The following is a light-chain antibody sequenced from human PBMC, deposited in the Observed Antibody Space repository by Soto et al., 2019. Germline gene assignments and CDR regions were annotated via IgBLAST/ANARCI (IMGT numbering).Light chain of an antibody. CDR1: QSISSW. CDR3: QQYNSYSQT. V-gene: IGKV1-5*03. J-gene: IGKJ4*01. CDR2: KAS. Sequence: DIQMTQSPSTLSASVGDRVTITCRASQSISSWLAWYQQKPGKAPKLLIYKASSLESGVPSRFSGSGSGTESTLTISSLQPDDFATYYCQQYNSYSQTFGGGTKVDIK.